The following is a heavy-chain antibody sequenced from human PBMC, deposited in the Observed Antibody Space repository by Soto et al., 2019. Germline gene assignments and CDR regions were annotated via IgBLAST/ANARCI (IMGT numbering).Heavy chain of an antibody. D-gene: IGHD4-17*01. CDR2: ISGSGGDT. J-gene: IGHJ3*02. CDR1: GFTFSTYA. V-gene: IGHV3-23*01. Sequence: QSGGSLRLSCAASGFTFSTYAMIWVRQAPGKGLEWVSAISGSGGDTYYADSVKGRFTISRDNSIKTLYLQMNSLRTEDTAVYYCAHPRGYGVFDAYDIWGQGAMVTVSS. CDR3: AHPRGYGVFDAYDI.